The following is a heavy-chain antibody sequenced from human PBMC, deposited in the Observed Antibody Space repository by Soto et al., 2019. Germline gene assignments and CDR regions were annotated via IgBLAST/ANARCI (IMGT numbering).Heavy chain of an antibody. J-gene: IGHJ3*02. D-gene: IGHD6-19*01. CDR3: AKDPLAVAVNDAFDI. CDR2: ISWNSGSI. Sequence: SLRLSCAASGFTFDDYAMHWVRQAPGKGLEWVSGISWNSGSIGYADSVKGRFTISRDNAKNSLYLQMNSLRAEDTALYYCAKDPLAVAVNDAFDIWGQGTMVTVSS. CDR1: GFTFDDYA. V-gene: IGHV3-9*01.